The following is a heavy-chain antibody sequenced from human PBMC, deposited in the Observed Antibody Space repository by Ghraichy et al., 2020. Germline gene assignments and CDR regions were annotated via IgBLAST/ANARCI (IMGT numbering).Heavy chain of an antibody. Sequence: SGPTLVKPTQTLTLTCTLSGSSLTASGVGVAWMRQPPGKALEWLALIPWDDDRRYNPSLKSRLAITRDTSKNQVVLTMTNMDPLDTATYYCVHRHYNNFVMWGQGTMVTVSS. CDR1: GSSLTASGVG. D-gene: IGHD3-22*01. CDR2: IPWDDDR. CDR3: VHRHYNNFVM. J-gene: IGHJ3*02. V-gene: IGHV2-5*02.